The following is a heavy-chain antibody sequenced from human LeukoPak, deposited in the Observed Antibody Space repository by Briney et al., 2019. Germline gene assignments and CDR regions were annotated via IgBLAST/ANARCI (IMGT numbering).Heavy chain of an antibody. CDR3: AKDPNGDYVGAFDS. V-gene: IGHV1-18*01. CDR2: ISAYNGNT. D-gene: IGHD4-17*01. CDR1: GYTFTSYG. J-gene: IGHJ3*02. Sequence: ASVNVSCKASGYTFTSYGISWVRQAPGQGLEWMGWISAYNGNTNYAQKLQGRVTMTTDTSTSTAYMELRSLRSDDTAVYYCAKDPNGDYVGAFDSWGQGTMVTVSS.